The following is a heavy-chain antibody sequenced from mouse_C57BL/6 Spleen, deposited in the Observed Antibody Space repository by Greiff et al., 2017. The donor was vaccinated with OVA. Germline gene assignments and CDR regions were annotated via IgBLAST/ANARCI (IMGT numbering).Heavy chain of an antibody. CDR2: ISYSGST. V-gene: IGHV3-8*01. D-gene: IGHD1-1*01. Sequence: VQLKESGPGLAKPSQTLSLTCSVTGYSITSDYWNWIRKFPGNKLEYMGYISYSGSTYYNPYLKSRISITPDTSKNQYYLQLTSVTTEDTATYYCARSDYGSSPYWYFDDWGTGTTVTVSS. CDR3: ARSDYGSSPYWYFDD. J-gene: IGHJ1*03. CDR1: GYSITSDY.